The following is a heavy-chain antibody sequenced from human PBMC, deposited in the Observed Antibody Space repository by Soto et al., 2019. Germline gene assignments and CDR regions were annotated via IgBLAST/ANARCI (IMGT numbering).Heavy chain of an antibody. D-gene: IGHD6-13*01. V-gene: IGHV3-23*01. Sequence: EVQLLESGGGLVQPGGSLRLSCAASGFTFRNYAMSWVRQAPGKGLEWVSAISGDGGTTYYADSVKGRFTISRDNSKNSLSLQLNSLRAEATASYYCAKDQYGSSSWPHDFDFWGQGTLVTVSP. CDR3: AKDQYGSSSWPHDFDF. J-gene: IGHJ4*02. CDR1: GFTFRNYA. CDR2: ISGDGGTT.